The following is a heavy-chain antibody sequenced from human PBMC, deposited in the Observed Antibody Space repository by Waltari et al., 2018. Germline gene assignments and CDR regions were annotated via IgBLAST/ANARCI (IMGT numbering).Heavy chain of an antibody. CDR3: GRIAFGDDGGYFQH. J-gene: IGHJ1*01. CDR2: MQYRGST. D-gene: IGHD4-17*01. Sequence: QLQLQESGPGLVMPSETLSLTCTVSGGSISTNYNWGWLRQPPGKGLEWMGNMQYRGSTFYNPSLKSRVTISLDTSKNQFSLRLSSVGAADTAVYFCGRIAFGDDGGYFQHWGQGTLVTVSS. V-gene: IGHV4-39*01. CDR1: GGSISTNYN.